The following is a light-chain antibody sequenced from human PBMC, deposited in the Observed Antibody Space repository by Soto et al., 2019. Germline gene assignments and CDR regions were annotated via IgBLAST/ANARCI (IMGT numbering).Light chain of an antibody. CDR2: AAS. CDR3: LKFNAVPT. J-gene: IGKJ4*01. CDR1: QAINNY. V-gene: IGKV1-27*01. Sequence: DIQMTQSPSSLSASVGDRVTITCRASQAINNYLAWYQQKPGKVPTLLISAASTLQSGVPSRFSGSGSGTAFTLTISRLPPEDVAPYCCLKFNAVPTFGGGTKVEI.